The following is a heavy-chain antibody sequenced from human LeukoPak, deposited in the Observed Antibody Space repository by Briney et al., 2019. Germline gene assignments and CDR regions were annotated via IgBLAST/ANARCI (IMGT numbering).Heavy chain of an antibody. Sequence: PSETLSLTCTVSGGSISSGSYYWSWIRQPAGKGLEWIGRIYTSGSTNYNPSLKSRVTISVDTSKNQFSLKLSSVTAADTAVYYCARGHSSGWYNWFDPWGQGTLVTVSS. CDR1: GGSISSGSYY. J-gene: IGHJ5*02. CDR3: ARGHSSGWYNWFDP. V-gene: IGHV4-61*02. CDR2: IYTSGST. D-gene: IGHD6-19*01.